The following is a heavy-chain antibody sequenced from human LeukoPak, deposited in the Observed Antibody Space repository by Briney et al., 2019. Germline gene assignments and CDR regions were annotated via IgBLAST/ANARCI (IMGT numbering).Heavy chain of an antibody. CDR3: AKISMGATETSDS. D-gene: IGHD1-26*01. CDR1: GFTFSDHY. J-gene: IGHJ5*01. CDR2: SRNKANSYST. Sequence: GGSLRLSCAASGFTFSDHYMDWVRQAPGKGLEWVGRSRNKANSYSTEYAASVKGRFTISRDDSKNSLYLQMNSLKTADTAVYYCAKISMGATETSDSWGQGTLVTVSS. V-gene: IGHV3-72*01.